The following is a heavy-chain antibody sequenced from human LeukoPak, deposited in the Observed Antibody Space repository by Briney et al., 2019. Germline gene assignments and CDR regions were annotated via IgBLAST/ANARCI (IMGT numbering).Heavy chain of an antibody. V-gene: IGHV1-2*02. CDR1: GYTFTGYY. Sequence: ASVKVSCKASGYTFTGYYMHWVRQAPGQGLEWMGWINPNSGGTNYAQKFQGRVTMTRDTSISTAYMELSRLRSDDTAVYYCARALGVSTDYGMDVWGQGTTVTVSS. D-gene: IGHD2-8*01. CDR2: INPNSGGT. J-gene: IGHJ6*02. CDR3: ARALGVSTDYGMDV.